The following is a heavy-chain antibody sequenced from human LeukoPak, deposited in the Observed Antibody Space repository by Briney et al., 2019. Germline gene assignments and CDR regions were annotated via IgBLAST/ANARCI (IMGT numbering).Heavy chain of an antibody. J-gene: IGHJ6*02. D-gene: IGHD6-13*01. CDR1: GGSISSGDYY. V-gene: IGHV4-30-4*01. Sequence: SQTLSLTCTVSGGSISSGDYYWSWIRQPPGKGLEWIGYIYYSGSTYYNPSLKSRVTISVDTSKNQFSLKLSSVTAADTAVYYCARGAAARLYGMDVWGQGTTVTVSS. CDR3: ARGAAARLYGMDV. CDR2: IYYSGST.